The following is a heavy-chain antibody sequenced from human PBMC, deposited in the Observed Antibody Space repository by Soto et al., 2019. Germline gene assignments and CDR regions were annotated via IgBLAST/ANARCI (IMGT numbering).Heavy chain of an antibody. CDR1: GGSFSGYY. CDR3: ARGATRAYNWFDP. D-gene: IGHD4-17*01. CDR2: INHSGST. Sequence: SETLSLTCAVYGGSFSGYYWSWIRQPPGKGLEWIGEINHSGSTNYNPSLKSRVTISVDTSKNQFSLKLSSVTAADTAVYYCARGATRAYNWFDPWGQGTLVTVSS. J-gene: IGHJ5*02. V-gene: IGHV4-34*01.